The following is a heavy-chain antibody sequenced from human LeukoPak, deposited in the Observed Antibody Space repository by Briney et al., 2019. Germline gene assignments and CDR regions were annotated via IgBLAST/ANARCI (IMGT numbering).Heavy chain of an antibody. D-gene: IGHD5-18*01. CDR3: ARNVFSSGSFDY. Sequence: SVKVSCKASGGTFSSYAISWVRQAPGQGLEWMGGIIPIFGTANYAQKFQGRGTITTDESTSTAYMELSSLRSEDPAVYYCARNVFSSGSFDYWGQGTLVTVSS. CDR2: IIPIFGTA. V-gene: IGHV1-69*05. CDR1: GGTFSSYA. J-gene: IGHJ4*02.